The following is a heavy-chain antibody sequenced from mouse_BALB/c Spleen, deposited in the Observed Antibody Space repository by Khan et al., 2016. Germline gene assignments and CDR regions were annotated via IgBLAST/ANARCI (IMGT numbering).Heavy chain of an antibody. Sequence: EVQLQESGPDLVKPSQSLSLTCTVTGYSISSGYSWHWIRQFPGNKLEWMAYIHYSGSTNYNPSLKSRISITRDTSKNQFFLQLISVTTEDTATYYCTRGDYYCSGYWGQGTTLTVSS. CDR3: TRGDYYCSGY. CDR2: IHYSGST. V-gene: IGHV3-1*02. D-gene: IGHD1-1*01. J-gene: IGHJ2*01. CDR1: GYSISSGYS.